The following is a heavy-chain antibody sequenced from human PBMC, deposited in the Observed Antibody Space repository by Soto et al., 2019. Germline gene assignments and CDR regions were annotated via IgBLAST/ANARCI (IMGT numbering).Heavy chain of an antibody. D-gene: IGHD3-9*01. V-gene: IGHV4-31*03. CDR2: IYYSGST. Sequence: PSETLSLTCTVSGGSISSGGYYWSWIRQHPGKGLEWIGYIYYSGSTYYNPSLKSRVTISVDTSKNQFSLKLSSVTAADTAVYYCARQNYDILTGYPLAQYYFDYWGQGTLVTVSS. J-gene: IGHJ4*02. CDR1: GGSISSGGYY. CDR3: ARQNYDILTGYPLAQYYFDY.